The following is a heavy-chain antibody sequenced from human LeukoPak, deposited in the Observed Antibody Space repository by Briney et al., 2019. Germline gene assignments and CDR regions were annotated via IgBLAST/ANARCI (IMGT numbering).Heavy chain of an antibody. J-gene: IGHJ4*02. V-gene: IGHV1-46*01. CDR1: GYTFTSYG. CDR3: ARDNNYYDSSGAQDY. Sequence: ASVKVSCKASGYTFTSYGISWVRQAPGQGLEWMGIINPSGGSTSYAQKFQGRVTMTRDTSTSTVYMELSSLRSEETAVYYCARDNNYYDSSGAQDYWGQGTLVTVSS. D-gene: IGHD3-22*01. CDR2: INPSGGST.